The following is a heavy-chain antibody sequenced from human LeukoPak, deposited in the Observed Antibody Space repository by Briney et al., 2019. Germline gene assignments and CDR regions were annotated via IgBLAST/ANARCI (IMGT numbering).Heavy chain of an antibody. J-gene: IGHJ4*02. V-gene: IGHV3-23*01. CDR3: AKGERAYCGGDCYYDY. CDR1: GFTFSSYA. CDR2: ISGSGGST. D-gene: IGHD2-21*02. Sequence: GGSLRLSCAASGFTFSSYAMSWVRQAPGKGLEWVSAISGSGGSTYYADSVKGRFTISRDNSKNTLYLQMNSLRAEDTAVYYCAKGERAYCGGDCYYDYWGQGTLVTVYS.